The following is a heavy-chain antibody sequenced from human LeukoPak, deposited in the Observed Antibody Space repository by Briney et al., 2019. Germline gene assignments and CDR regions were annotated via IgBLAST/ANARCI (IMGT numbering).Heavy chain of an antibody. V-gene: IGHV1-8*01. Sequence: ASVKVSCKASVYTFTSCDINWVRQATGHRLEWMGWMNPNSGNTGYGQSFQGRITMPRDISTGTAYLELSNLTSEDTAIYYCTRGSSGRRDNWGQGTLVTVSA. J-gene: IGHJ4*02. CDR2: MNPNSGNT. D-gene: IGHD6-19*01. CDR1: VYTFTSCD. CDR3: TRGSSGRRDN.